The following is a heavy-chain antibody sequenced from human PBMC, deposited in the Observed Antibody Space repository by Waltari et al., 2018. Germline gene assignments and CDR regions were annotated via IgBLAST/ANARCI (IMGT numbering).Heavy chain of an antibody. J-gene: IGHJ6*02. Sequence: EVQLVEAGGGLVQPGGSLRRSCAASGFGVSTHYMSWVRQAPGKGLEWLSVIYSGGTTHYADSVRGRFTISRHNSNNTLYLQMNSLRPEDTAVYYCAREYYYYYHGMDVWGQGTTVTVS. CDR2: IYSGGTT. CDR1: GFGVSTHY. CDR3: AREYYYYYHGMDV. V-gene: IGHV3-53*04.